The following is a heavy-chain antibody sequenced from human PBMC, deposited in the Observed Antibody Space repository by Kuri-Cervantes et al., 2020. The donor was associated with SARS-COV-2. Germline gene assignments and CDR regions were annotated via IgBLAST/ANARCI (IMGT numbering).Heavy chain of an antibody. CDR2: ISHDGSSE. J-gene: IGHJ3*02. CDR1: GFTFSTSA. CDR3: ANLQWLLIDDAFDI. D-gene: IGHD3-22*01. V-gene: IGHV3-30*10. Sequence: SLKISCAASGFTFSTSAMHWVRQAPGKGLEWVALISHDGSSEYYRDSVKGRFTVSRDNSKESLFLRMDSLGPEDTAVYYCANLQWLLIDDAFDIWGQGTMVTVSS.